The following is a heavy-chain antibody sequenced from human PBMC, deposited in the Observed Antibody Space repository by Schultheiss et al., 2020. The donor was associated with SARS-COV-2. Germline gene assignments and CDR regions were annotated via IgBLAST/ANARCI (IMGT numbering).Heavy chain of an antibody. D-gene: IGHD3-22*01. CDR3: AGGAYYYDSSGYYYYGMDV. CDR1: GFTFSSYA. Sequence: GESLKISCAASGFTFSSYAMSWVRQAPGKGLEWVSAISGSGGSTYYADSVKGRFTISRDNSKNTLYLQMNSLRAEDTAVYYCAGGAYYYDSSGYYYYGMDVWGQGTTVTVSS. CDR2: ISGSGGST. V-gene: IGHV3-23*01. J-gene: IGHJ6*02.